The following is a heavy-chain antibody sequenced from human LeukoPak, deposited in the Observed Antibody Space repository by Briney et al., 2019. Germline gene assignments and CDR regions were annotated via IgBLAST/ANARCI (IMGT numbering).Heavy chain of an antibody. V-gene: IGHV4-34*01. D-gene: IGHD3-10*01. Sequence: SGTLSLTCAVYAGSFSGYYWSWIRQPPGKGLEWIGSIYYSGSTYYNPSLKSRVTISVDTSKNQFSLKLSSVTAADTAVYYCARVVSPIALSYYYMDVWGKGTTVTVSS. CDR1: AGSFSGYY. J-gene: IGHJ6*03. CDR3: ARVVSPIALSYYYMDV. CDR2: IYYSGST.